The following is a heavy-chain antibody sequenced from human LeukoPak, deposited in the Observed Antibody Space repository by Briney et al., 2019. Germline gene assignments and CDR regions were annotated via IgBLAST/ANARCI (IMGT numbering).Heavy chain of an antibody. D-gene: IGHD6-13*01. Sequence: SETLSLTCAVYGGSFSGYYWSWIRQPPGKGLEWIGEINHSGSTNYNPSLKSRVTISVDTSENQFSLKLSSVTAADTAVYYCARGRSSSWYYYWGQGTLVTVSS. CDR1: GGSFSGYY. V-gene: IGHV4-34*01. CDR2: INHSGST. J-gene: IGHJ4*02. CDR3: ARGRSSSWYYY.